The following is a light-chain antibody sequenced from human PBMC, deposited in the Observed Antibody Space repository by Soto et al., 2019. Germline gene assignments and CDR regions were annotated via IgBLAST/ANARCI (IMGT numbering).Light chain of an antibody. V-gene: IGKV1-39*01. CDR1: QSINRF. Sequence: DIQMTQSPSSLSASLGDRVTITCRASQSINRFLNWYQHQPGKAPKVLIYAASNLQSGVPSRCSGNGSGTDFTLTISSLLPEDFATYYCQQTYRPSYTFAQGTRLEIK. CDR2: AAS. CDR3: QQTYRPSYT. J-gene: IGKJ2*01.